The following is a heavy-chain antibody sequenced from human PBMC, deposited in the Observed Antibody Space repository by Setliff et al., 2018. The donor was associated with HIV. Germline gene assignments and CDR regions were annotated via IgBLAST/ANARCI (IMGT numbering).Heavy chain of an antibody. CDR3: ARVSGLSGELLYFDY. V-gene: IGHV1-3*01. D-gene: IGHD1-26*01. CDR1: GYTFTTFG. Sequence: ASVKVSCKASGYTFTTFGISWVRQAPGQRLEWMGWINAGNGHTKYSQKFQGRASITRDTSASTAYMELSSLRSEDTAVYYCARVSGLSGELLYFDYWGLGTLVTVSS. CDR2: INAGNGHT. J-gene: IGHJ4*02.